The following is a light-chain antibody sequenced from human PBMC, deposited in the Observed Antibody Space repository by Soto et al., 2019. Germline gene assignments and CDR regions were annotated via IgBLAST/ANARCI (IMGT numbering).Light chain of an antibody. J-gene: IGKJ1*01. CDR2: DAT. V-gene: IGKV1-5*01. CDR1: HNIERW. Sequence: IQMTQSPSTLSASVGDRVTITCRASHNIERWMAWYQQKRGRAPSLLIFDATTLHSGVPSRFSGGGSGTEFTLTINGLQPDDFATYSCQQFAKSSTFGQGTKVDIK. CDR3: QQFAKSST.